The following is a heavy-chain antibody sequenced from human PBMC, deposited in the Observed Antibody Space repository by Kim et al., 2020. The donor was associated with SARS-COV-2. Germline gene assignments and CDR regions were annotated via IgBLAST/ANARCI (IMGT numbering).Heavy chain of an antibody. CDR2: MNPNSGNT. D-gene: IGHD6-13*01. CDR1: GYTFTSYD. V-gene: IGHV1-8*01. Sequence: SVKVSCKASGYTFTSYDINWVRQATGQGLEWMGWMNPNSGNTGYAQKFQGRVTMTRNTPISTAYMELSSLRSEDTAVYYCARGRYSSSWNGKVRWFDPWGQGTLVTVSS. CDR3: ARGRYSSSWNGKVRWFDP. J-gene: IGHJ5*02.